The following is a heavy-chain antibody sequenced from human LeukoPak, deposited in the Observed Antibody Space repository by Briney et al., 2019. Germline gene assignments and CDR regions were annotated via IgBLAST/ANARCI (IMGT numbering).Heavy chain of an antibody. D-gene: IGHD6-13*01. CDR1: GFTFSSYA. CDR3: AKTYSSSWRMDY. V-gene: IGHV3-23*01. J-gene: IGHJ4*02. CDR2: ISGSGGST. Sequence: GGSLRLSCAASGFTFSSYAMSWVRQAPGKGLQWVSAISGSGGSTYYADSVKGRFTISRDNSKNTLYLQMNSLRAEDTAVYYCAKTYSSSWRMDYWGRGTLVTVSS.